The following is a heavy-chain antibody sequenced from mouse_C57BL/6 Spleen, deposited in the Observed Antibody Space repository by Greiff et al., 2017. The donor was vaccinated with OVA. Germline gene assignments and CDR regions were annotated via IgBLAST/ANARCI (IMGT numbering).Heavy chain of an antibody. CDR3: ARRGTGPFDY. CDR1: GYAFSSYW. V-gene: IGHV1-80*01. J-gene: IGHJ2*01. CDR2: IYPGDGDT. Sequence: VKLVESGAELVKPGASVKISCKASGYAFSSYWMNWVKQRPGKGLEWIGQIYPGDGDTNYNGKFKGKATLTADKSSSTAYMHLSSLTSEDSAVYFCARRGTGPFDYWGQGTTLTVSS. D-gene: IGHD4-1*01.